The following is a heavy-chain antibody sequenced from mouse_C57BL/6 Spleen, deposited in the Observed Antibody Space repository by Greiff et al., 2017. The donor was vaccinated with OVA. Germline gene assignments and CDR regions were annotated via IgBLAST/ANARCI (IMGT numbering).Heavy chain of an antibody. J-gene: IGHJ2*01. CDR1: GYSITSGYY. D-gene: IGHD2-4*01. Sequence: DVKLQESGPGLVKPSQSLSLTCSVTGYSITSGYYWNWIRQFPGNKLEWMGYISYDGSNNYNPSLKNRISITRDTSKNQFFLKLNSVTTEDTATYYCARVHDYEDYWGQGTTLTVSS. CDR3: ARVHDYEDY. CDR2: ISYDGSN. V-gene: IGHV3-6*01.